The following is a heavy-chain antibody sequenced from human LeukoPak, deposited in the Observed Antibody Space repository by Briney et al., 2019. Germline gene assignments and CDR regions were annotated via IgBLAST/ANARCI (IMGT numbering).Heavy chain of an antibody. CDR2: ISAYNGNT. CDR3: ARGKDYDFWSGYYYNDY. V-gene: IGHV1-18*01. D-gene: IGHD3-3*01. Sequence: ASVKVSCKASGYTFTSYGISWVRQAPGQGLEWMGWISAYNGNTNYAQKLQGRVTMTTDTSTSTAYMELRSLRSDDTAVYYCARGKDYDFWSGYYYNDYWGQGTLVTVSS. CDR1: GYTFTSYG. J-gene: IGHJ4*02.